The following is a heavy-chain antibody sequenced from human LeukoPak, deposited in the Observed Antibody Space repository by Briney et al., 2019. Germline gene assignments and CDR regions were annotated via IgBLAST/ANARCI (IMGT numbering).Heavy chain of an antibody. Sequence: SETLSLTCAVYGAALSEYYWSWIRQSPGKGLEWIGEVAHKGPTVYSPTLNRKYNPSFKSRVTMSVDPSKNQFSLKSTSVTVADTATYYCVRQGTNSGYYLLDYWGQGHLVIVSS. CDR1: GAALSEYY. J-gene: IGHJ4*02. CDR3: VRQGTNSGYYLLDY. CDR2: VAHKGPTVYSPTLNR. D-gene: IGHD3-22*01. V-gene: IGHV4-34*01.